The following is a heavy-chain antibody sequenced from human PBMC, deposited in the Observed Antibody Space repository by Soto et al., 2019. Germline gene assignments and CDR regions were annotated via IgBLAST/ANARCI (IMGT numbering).Heavy chain of an antibody. Sequence: GASVKVSCKASLYTFTCYAIHWVRQAPGQRLEWMGWINAGNGNTKYSQKFQGRVTITRDTSASTAYMELSSLRSEDTAVYYCARDGGCYDSSGLGYWGQGTLVTVSS. D-gene: IGHD3-22*01. CDR2: INAGNGNT. J-gene: IGHJ4*02. V-gene: IGHV1-3*01. CDR3: ARDGGCYDSSGLGY. CDR1: LYTFTCYA.